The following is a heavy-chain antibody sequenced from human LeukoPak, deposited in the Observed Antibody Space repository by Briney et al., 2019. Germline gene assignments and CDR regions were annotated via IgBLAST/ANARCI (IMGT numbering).Heavy chain of an antibody. V-gene: IGHV6-1*01. D-gene: IGHD6-13*01. Sequence: SQTLSLTCAISGDSVSSNSAAWNWIRQSPSRGLEWLGRTYYRSKWYNEYAVSVKSRIIIHPDTSKNQFSLQLNSVTPDDTAVYYCVRMAAASNGFDYWGQGTLVTVST. CDR2: TYYRSKWYN. J-gene: IGHJ4*02. CDR3: VRMAAASNGFDY. CDR1: GDSVSSNSAA.